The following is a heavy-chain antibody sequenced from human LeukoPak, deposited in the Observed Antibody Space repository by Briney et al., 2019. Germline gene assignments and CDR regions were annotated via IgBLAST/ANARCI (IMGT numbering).Heavy chain of an antibody. Sequence: GGSLRLSCAASGFTFSSYSMNWVRQAPGKGLEWVSSISSSSFIYYADSVKGRFTISRDNAKNSLYLQMNNLRAEDTAVYYCARDPPLGSCSTISCPHLDYWGQGTLVTVSS. V-gene: IGHV3-21*01. CDR3: ARDPPLGSCSTISCPHLDY. CDR1: GFTFSSYS. D-gene: IGHD2-2*01. CDR2: ISSSSFI. J-gene: IGHJ4*02.